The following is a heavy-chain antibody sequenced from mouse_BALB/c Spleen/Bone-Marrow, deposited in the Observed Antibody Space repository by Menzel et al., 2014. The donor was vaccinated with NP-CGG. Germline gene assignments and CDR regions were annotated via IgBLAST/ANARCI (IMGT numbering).Heavy chain of an antibody. V-gene: IGHV7-3*02. CDR2: IRNKANGYTT. CDR1: GFTFTDYY. CDR3: ARDENVGIYWYFDV. Sequence: DVQLQESGGGSVQPGGSQRLSCATSGFTFTDYYMSWVRQPPGKALEWLGFIRNKANGYTTEYSASVKGRFTISRDNSQRILYLQMNTLRAEDSATYYCARDENVGIYWYFDVWGAGTTVIVSS. J-gene: IGHJ1*01.